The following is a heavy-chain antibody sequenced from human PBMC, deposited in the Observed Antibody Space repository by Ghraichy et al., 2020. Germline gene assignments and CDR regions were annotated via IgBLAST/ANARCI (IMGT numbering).Heavy chain of an antibody. CDR3: ARDICGVATDF. J-gene: IGHJ4*02. CDR1: GYSISSGYF. V-gene: IGHV4-38-2*02. Sequence: SETLSLTCSVSGYSISSGYFWGWIRQPPGKGLEWIWTISHSGKTYYSPSLKSRVTISADTSKNQFSLKLSSVTAADTAVYYCARDICGVATDFWGQGTLVTVSS. CDR2: ISHSGKT. D-gene: IGHD5-12*01.